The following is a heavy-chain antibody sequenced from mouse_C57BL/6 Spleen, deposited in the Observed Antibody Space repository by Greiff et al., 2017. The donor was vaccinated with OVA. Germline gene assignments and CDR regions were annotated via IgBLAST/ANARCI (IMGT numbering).Heavy chain of an antibody. CDR1: GFTFSDYG. CDR3: APLGRGFAY. J-gene: IGHJ3*01. CDR2: ISSGSSTI. D-gene: IGHD4-1*01. V-gene: IGHV5-17*01. Sequence: EVQVVESGGGLVKPGGSLKLSCAASGFTFSDYGMPWVRQAPEKGLEWVAYISSGSSTIYYADTVKGRFTIPRDNAENTLFLQMTTLRSEDTAMYYCAPLGRGFAYWGQGTLVTVSA.